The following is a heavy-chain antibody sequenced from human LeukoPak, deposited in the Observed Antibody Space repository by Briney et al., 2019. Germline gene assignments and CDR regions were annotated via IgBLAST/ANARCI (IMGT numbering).Heavy chain of an antibody. D-gene: IGHD3-10*01. CDR1: GYTFTSYA. Sequence: ASMKVSCKASGYTFTSYAITWVRQAPGQGLEWLGWISAYNGNTNYAQRLQGRVTMTTDRSASTAYMELRSLRSDDTAVYYCARDPGGFRGAIVDFWGQGTLVTVSS. CDR2: ISAYNGNT. J-gene: IGHJ4*02. V-gene: IGHV1-18*01. CDR3: ARDPGGFRGAIVDF.